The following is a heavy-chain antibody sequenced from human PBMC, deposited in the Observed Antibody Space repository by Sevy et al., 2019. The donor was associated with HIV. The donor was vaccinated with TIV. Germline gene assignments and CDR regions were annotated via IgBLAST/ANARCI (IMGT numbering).Heavy chain of an antibody. Sequence: GGSLRLSCAASGFTFSSYGMHWVRQAPGKGLEWVAVIWYDGSNKYYADSVKGRFTISRDNSKNTLYLQMNSQRAEDTAVYYCARDPKGFGELHYYYYYMDVWGKGTTVTVSS. CDR1: GFTFSSYG. V-gene: IGHV3-33*01. D-gene: IGHD3-10*01. CDR2: IWYDGSNK. J-gene: IGHJ6*03. CDR3: ARDPKGFGELHYYYYYMDV.